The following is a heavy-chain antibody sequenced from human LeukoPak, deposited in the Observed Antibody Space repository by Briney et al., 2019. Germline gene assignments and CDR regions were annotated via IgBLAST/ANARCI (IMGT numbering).Heavy chain of an antibody. Sequence: TETLSLTCTVSGYSLSSGYFWGWLRPPPAKGLAWIGSIYLSGSTYYNPSLMSRVTISVDTSKNQFSLKLSSVTATDTAVYYLACLPPAGDYWGQGTLVTVSS. D-gene: IGHD6-19*01. CDR1: GYSLSSGYF. V-gene: IGHV4-38-2*02. CDR2: IYLSGST. J-gene: IGHJ4*02. CDR3: ACLPPAGDY.